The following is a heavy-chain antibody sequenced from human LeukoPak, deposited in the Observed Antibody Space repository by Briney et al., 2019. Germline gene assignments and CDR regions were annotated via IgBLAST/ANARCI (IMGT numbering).Heavy chain of an antibody. CDR3: ARGTSIAAPQTDF. V-gene: IGHV3-33*01. CDR2: IWYDGSNK. Sequence: GGSLRLSCAASGFTFSSYGMHWVRQAPGKGLEWVAVIWYDGSNKHYADSVRGRFTISRDSSKNTLYLQMNSLRAEDTAVYYCARGTSIAAPQTDFWGQGTLVTVSS. J-gene: IGHJ4*02. CDR1: GFTFSSYG. D-gene: IGHD6-13*01.